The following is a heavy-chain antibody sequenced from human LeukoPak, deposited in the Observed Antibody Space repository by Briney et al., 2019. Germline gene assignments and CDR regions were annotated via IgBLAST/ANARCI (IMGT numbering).Heavy chain of an antibody. J-gene: IGHJ4*02. V-gene: IGHV4-31*03. CDR1: GGSISSGGYY. Sequence: PSETLSLTCTVSGGSISSGGYYWSWIRQHPGKGLEWIGYIYYSGSTYYNPSLKSRVTISVDTSKNQFSLKLSSVTAADTAVYYCASGISQWLVPYWGQGTLSPSPQ. CDR3: ASGISQWLVPY. D-gene: IGHD6-19*01. CDR2: IYYSGST.